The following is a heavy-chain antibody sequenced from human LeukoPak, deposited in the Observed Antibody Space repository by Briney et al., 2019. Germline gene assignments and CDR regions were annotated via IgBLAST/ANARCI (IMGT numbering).Heavy chain of an antibody. CDR2: IYPDDSDT. CDR1: GYSFTSYW. J-gene: IGHJ6*02. D-gene: IGHD3-9*01. CDR3: ARHQYYDILTGYYILYGMDV. V-gene: IGHV5-51*01. Sequence: GESLKISCKGSGYSFTSYWIGWVRQMPGKGLEWMGIIYPDDSDTRYSPSFQGQVTISADKSISTAYLQWSSLKASDTAMYYCARHQYYDILTGYYILYGMDVWGQGTTVTVSS.